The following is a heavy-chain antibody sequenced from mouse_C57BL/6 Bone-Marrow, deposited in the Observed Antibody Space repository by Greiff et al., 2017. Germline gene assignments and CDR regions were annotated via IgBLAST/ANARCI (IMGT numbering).Heavy chain of an antibody. D-gene: IGHD1-1*01. CDR1: GYAFSSYW. J-gene: IGHJ3*01. CDR3: ARWGAVGTFAY. Sequence: VKLQESGAELVKPGASVKISCKASGYAFSSYWMNWVKQRPGKGLEWIGQIYPGDGDTNYNGKFKGKATLTADKSSSTAYMQLSSLTSEDSAVYFCARWGAVGTFAYWGQGTLVTGSA. CDR2: IYPGDGDT. V-gene: IGHV1-80*01.